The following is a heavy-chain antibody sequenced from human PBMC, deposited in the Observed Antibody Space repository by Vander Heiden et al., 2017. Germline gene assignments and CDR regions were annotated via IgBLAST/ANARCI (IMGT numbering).Heavy chain of an antibody. Sequence: EVQLLESGGGLVQPGGSLRLSCAASGFTFSSYAMGWVRQAPGKGLEWVPAISGSGGSTYYADSVKGRFTISRDNSKNTLYLQMNSLRAEDTAVYYCAKFSLPEPNYYYGMDVWGQGTTVTVSS. V-gene: IGHV3-23*01. D-gene: IGHD1-1*01. J-gene: IGHJ6*02. CDR3: AKFSLPEPNYYYGMDV. CDR1: GFTFSSYA. CDR2: ISGSGGST.